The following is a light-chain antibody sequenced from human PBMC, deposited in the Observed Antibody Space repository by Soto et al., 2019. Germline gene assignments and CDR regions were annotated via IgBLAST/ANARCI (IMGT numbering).Light chain of an antibody. Sequence: ESVLTQSPGTLSLSPGERATLSCRASQSVSSSYLAWYQQKPGQAPRLLSYGASSRATGIPDRFSGSGSGTDFTRTISRLEPEDFAVYYCQQYGSSPPTCGQGTKVEIK. CDR1: QSVSSSY. CDR3: QQYGSSPPT. CDR2: GAS. V-gene: IGKV3-20*01. J-gene: IGKJ1*01.